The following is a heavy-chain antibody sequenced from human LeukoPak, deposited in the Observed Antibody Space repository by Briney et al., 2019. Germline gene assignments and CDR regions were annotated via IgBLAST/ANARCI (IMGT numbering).Heavy chain of an antibody. D-gene: IGHD6-13*01. CDR3: AKGPIRSSWFLDY. V-gene: IGHV3-23*01. J-gene: IGHJ4*02. Sequence: SGGSLRLSCAASGFTFSSYAMSWVRQAPGKGLEWVSAISGSGGSTYYADSVKGRFTISRDNSKNTLYLQMNSLRAEDTAVYYCAKGPIRSSWFLDYWGQGTLVTVSS. CDR1: GFTFSSYA. CDR2: ISGSGGST.